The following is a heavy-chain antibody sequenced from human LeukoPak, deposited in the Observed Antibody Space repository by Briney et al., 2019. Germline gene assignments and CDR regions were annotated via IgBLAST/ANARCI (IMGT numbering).Heavy chain of an antibody. J-gene: IGHJ4*02. CDR3: ARARWQLVPYFDS. D-gene: IGHD6-6*01. CDR1: GFTVSTNY. Sequence: PGGSLRLSCAASGFTVSTNYMSWVRQAPGKGLEWVSVIYSGGSTYYADSVKGRFTISRDNSKNTLYLQMNSLRAEDTAVYYCARARWQLVPYFDSWGQGTLVTVSS. CDR2: IYSGGST. V-gene: IGHV3-53*01.